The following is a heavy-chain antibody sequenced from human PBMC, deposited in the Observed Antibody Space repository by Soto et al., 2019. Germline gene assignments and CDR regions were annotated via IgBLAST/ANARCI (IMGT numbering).Heavy chain of an antibody. J-gene: IGHJ5*02. CDR3: ARSHIMITFGGVIVPLNWFDP. CDR2: IYFSGSA. Sequence: SETLSLTCTVSGGSISSGGYYWTWIRQHPGKGLEWIGYIYFSGSADYNPSLKSRVGMSLETSTNQLSLTVRSVTAADTAVYYCARSHIMITFGGVIVPLNWFDPWGQGTLVTVSS. V-gene: IGHV4-31*03. D-gene: IGHD3-16*02. CDR1: GGSISSGGYY.